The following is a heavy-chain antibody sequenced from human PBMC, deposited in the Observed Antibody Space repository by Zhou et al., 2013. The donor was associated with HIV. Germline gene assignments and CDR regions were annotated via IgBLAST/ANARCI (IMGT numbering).Heavy chain of an antibody. Sequence: QVQLQQWGAGLLKPSETLSLTCAVYGGSFSGDYWSWIRQSPGKGLEWIGEINHSGSSNYNPSLWSRVTISVDTSKNQFSLKLSSVTAADTAVFYCARRRKGSGSFGRGKPPGSYGLDVWGQGTTVAVSS. CDR1: GGSFSGDY. CDR3: ARRRKGSGSFGRGKPPGSYGLDV. V-gene: IGHV4-34*01. D-gene: IGHD3-22*01. J-gene: IGHJ6*02. CDR2: INHSGSS.